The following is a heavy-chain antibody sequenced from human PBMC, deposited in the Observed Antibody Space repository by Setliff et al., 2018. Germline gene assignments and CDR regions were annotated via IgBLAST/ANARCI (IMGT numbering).Heavy chain of an antibody. D-gene: IGHD6-13*01. CDR2: IYYSGTT. CDR1: GDSISGDY. J-gene: IGHJ3*02. V-gene: IGHV4-59*01. Sequence: PSETLSLTCTVSGDSISGDYWSWIRQPPGKGLEWIGYIYYSGTTNYNASLKNRVSISVDTSKNHFSLKLNSVTAADTAVYYCARVGSSSWYGGGFDIWGQGTMVTVSS. CDR3: ARVGSSSWYGGGFDI.